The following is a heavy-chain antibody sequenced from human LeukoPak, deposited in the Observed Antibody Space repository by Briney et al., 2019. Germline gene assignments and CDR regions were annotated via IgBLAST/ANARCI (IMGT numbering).Heavy chain of an antibody. Sequence: GGSLRLSCAASGFTFSSYAMHWVRQAPGKGLEWVAVISYGGSNKYYADSVKGRFTIPRDNSKKTLYLQMNSLRAEDTAVYYCARTRQPTVTTTIPDYWGQGTLVTVSS. D-gene: IGHD4-17*01. J-gene: IGHJ4*02. CDR3: ARTRQPTVTTTIPDY. V-gene: IGHV3-30*04. CDR1: GFTFSSYA. CDR2: ISYGGSNK.